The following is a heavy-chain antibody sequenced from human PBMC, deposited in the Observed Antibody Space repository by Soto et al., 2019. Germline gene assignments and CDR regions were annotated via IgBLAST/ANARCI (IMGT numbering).Heavy chain of an antibody. CDR2: IDPSGGST. Sequence: ASVKVSCKASGYNFTSYYMHWMRQAPGQGLEWMGIIDPSGGSTSYAQKFQGRVSMTRDTSTSTVHMDLNSLRSEDTAVYYCARDLTGGPTYYDFWSGYSPVDYWGLGTLVTVSS. D-gene: IGHD3-3*01. J-gene: IGHJ4*02. CDR3: ARDLTGGPTYYDFWSGYSPVDY. V-gene: IGHV1-46*03. CDR1: GYNFTSYY.